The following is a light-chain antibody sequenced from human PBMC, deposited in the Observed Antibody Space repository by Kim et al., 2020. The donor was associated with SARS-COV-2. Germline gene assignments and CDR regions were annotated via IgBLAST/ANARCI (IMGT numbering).Light chain of an antibody. V-gene: IGKV3-20*01. Sequence: LSPGESATLSCRASQSVSSSYLAWYQQKPGQAPRLLIYGASSRATGIPDRFSGSGSGTDFTLTISRLEPEDFAVYYCQQYGSSLLTFGGGTKVEI. J-gene: IGKJ4*01. CDR3: QQYGSSLLT. CDR1: QSVSSSY. CDR2: GAS.